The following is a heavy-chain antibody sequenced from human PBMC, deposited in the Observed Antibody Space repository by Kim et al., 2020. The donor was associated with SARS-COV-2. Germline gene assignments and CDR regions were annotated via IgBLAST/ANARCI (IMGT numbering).Heavy chain of an antibody. CDR3: ARGDGDSTAFDY. Sequence: NYAQKFQGRVTITADKSTSTAYMELSSLRSEDTAVYYCARGDGDSTAFDYWGQGTLVTVSS. D-gene: IGHD6-13*01. V-gene: IGHV1-69*04. J-gene: IGHJ4*02.